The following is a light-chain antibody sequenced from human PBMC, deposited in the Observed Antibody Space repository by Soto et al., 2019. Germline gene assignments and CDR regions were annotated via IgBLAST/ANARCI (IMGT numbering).Light chain of an antibody. J-gene: IGKJ2*01. CDR1: QSVAYN. V-gene: IGKV3-15*01. CDR3: QQYNDWPPYT. Sequence: EILMTQSPVTLSVSPGESATLSCRASQSVAYNLAWYQQKPGQAPRLLIYGASTRATDIPARFSGSGFGTEFTLTINSLQSEDCAVSYCQQYNDWPPYTFGQGTKLHIK. CDR2: GAS.